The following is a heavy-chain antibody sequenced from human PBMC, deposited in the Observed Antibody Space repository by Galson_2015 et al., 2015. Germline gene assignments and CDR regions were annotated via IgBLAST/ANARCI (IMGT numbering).Heavy chain of an antibody. Sequence: SLRLSCAASGFTSSSYWMSWVRQAPGKGLEWVANIKQDGSEKYYVDSVKGRFTISRDNAKNSLYLQMNSLRAEDTAVYYCARFSYDILTGPRRYYYYYMDVWGKGTTVTVSS. V-gene: IGHV3-7*01. CDR1: GFTSSSYW. J-gene: IGHJ6*03. D-gene: IGHD3-9*01. CDR2: IKQDGSEK. CDR3: ARFSYDILTGPRRYYYYYMDV.